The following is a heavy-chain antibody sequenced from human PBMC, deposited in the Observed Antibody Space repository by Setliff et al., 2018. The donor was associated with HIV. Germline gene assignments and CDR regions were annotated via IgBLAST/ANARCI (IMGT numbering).Heavy chain of an antibody. J-gene: IGHJ4*02. CDR2: IYYSGSL. D-gene: IGHD1-26*01. CDR3: ARHLRWELPYYFDY. CDR1: SGSISDSRYY. Sequence: SETLSLTCTVSSGSISDSRYYWGWIRQAPGKGLEWIGSIYYSGSLYYSPSLKSRLTVSVDTSNNQFSLKLSSVTAADTAVYYCARHLRWELPYYFDYWGQGTLVTVSS. V-gene: IGHV4-39*01.